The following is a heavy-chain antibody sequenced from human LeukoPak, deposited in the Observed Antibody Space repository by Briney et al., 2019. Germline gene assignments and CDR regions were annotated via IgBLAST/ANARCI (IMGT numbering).Heavy chain of an antibody. CDR3: AVNYVYGDHAHRNPGAYYYMDV. CDR1: GYTFTGYY. D-gene: IGHD4/OR15-4a*01. V-gene: IGHV1-2*02. CDR2: TNPNSGGT. Sequence: ASVKVSCKASGYTFTGYYMHWVRQAPGQGLEWMGWTNPNSGGTNYAQKFQGRVTMTRDTSISTAYMELSWLRSDDTAVYYCAVNYVYGDHAHRNPGAYYYMDVWGKGTTVTVSS. J-gene: IGHJ6*03.